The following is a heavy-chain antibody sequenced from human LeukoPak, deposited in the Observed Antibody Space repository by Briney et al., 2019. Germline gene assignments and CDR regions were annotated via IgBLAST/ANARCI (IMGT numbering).Heavy chain of an antibody. V-gene: IGHV3-23*01. D-gene: IGHD3-22*01. CDR1: GFTFSSYA. CDR2: ISGSGGST. Sequence: GGSLRLSCAASGFTFSSYAMSWVRQAPGKGLEWVSAISGSGGSTYYADSVKGRFTISRDNSKNTLYLQMNSLRAEDTAVYHCAEDAYYYDSSGYFDSENFDYWGQGTLVTVSS. J-gene: IGHJ4*02. CDR3: AEDAYYYDSSGYFDSENFDY.